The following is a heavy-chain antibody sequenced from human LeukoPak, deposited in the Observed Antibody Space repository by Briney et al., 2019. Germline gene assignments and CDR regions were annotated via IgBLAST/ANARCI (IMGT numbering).Heavy chain of an antibody. J-gene: IGHJ4*02. CDR3: AKVPRGDDILTGYYFDY. D-gene: IGHD3-9*01. V-gene: IGHV3-23*01. CDR2: INGSGGST. CDR1: GFTFSSFA. Sequence: GGALRLSCAASGFTFSSFAMTWVRQAPGEGLEWVSTINGSGGSTYYADSVKGRCTISRDNSKNTLYLQMNSLRAEDTAVYYCAKVPRGDDILTGYYFDYWGQGTLVTVSS.